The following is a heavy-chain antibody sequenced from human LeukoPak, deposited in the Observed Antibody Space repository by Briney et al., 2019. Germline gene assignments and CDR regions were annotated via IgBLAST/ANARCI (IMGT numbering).Heavy chain of an antibody. CDR1: GGSISSYY. Sequence: SETLSLTCTVSGGSISSYYWSWIRQPAGKGLEWIGRIYTSGSTNYNPSLKSRVTMSVDTSKNQFSLKLSSVTAADTAVYYCARVERVPAALNYYYHYYYMDVWGKGTTVTVSS. CDR3: ARVERVPAALNYYYHYYYMDV. V-gene: IGHV4-4*07. D-gene: IGHD2-2*01. J-gene: IGHJ6*03. CDR2: IYTSGST.